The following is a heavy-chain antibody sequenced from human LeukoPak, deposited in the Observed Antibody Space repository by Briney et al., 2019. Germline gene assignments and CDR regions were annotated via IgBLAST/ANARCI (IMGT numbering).Heavy chain of an antibody. CDR2: IYYSGSV. D-gene: IGHD1-14*01. V-gene: IGHV4-30-4*01. J-gene: IGHJ5*02. CDR3: ARKSRTWSNWFDP. Sequence: SETLSLTCTVSGGSISSGNYYWSWIRQSPGKGLEWIGYIYYSGSVFYNPSLESRIIISLDTSKNQFSLKVTSLTAADSAVYYCARKSRTWSNWFDPWGQGTLVTVSS. CDR1: GGSISSGNYY.